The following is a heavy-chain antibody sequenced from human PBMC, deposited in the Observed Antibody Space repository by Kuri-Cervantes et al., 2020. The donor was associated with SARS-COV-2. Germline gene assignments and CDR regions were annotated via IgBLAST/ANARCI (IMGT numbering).Heavy chain of an antibody. Sequence: GSLRLSCAVSGYSISSGYYWGWIRRPPGKGLEWIGSIYHSGSTYYNPSLKSRVTISVDTSKNQFSLKLSSVTAADTAVYYCARGGFLTGYRGTRGAFDIWGQGTMVTVSS. V-gene: IGHV4-38-2*01. CDR1: GYSISSGYY. CDR3: ARGGFLTGYRGTRGAFDI. J-gene: IGHJ3*02. D-gene: IGHD3-9*01. CDR2: IYHSGST.